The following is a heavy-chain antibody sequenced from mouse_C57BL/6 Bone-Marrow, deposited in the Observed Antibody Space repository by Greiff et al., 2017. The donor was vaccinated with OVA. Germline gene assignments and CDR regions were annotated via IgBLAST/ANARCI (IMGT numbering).Heavy chain of an antibody. CDR3: ASEGGRKDY. Sequence: QVQLQQPGAELVKPGASVKLSCKASGYTFTSYWITWVKQRPGQGLEWIGDIYPGSGGTNYNEKFKSKATLTVDTSSSTAYMQLSSLTSEDAAVYYCASEGGRKDYWGQGTTLTVSS. J-gene: IGHJ2*01. V-gene: IGHV1-55*01. CDR1: GYTFTSYW. D-gene: IGHD1-1*02. CDR2: IYPGSGGT.